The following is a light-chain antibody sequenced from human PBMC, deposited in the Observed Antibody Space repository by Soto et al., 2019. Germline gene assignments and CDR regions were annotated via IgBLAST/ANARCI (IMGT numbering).Light chain of an antibody. CDR3: SAHTVRSTGV. CDR2: DVT. Sequence: QSALTQPASVSGSPGQSITISCTGTSNDVGGDDYVSWYQQYPGKAPKLMIYDVTNRPSGVSIRVSGSKSGNTASLTISGLQAEDEADYYCSAHTVRSTGVFGTGTKLTVL. V-gene: IGLV2-14*03. J-gene: IGLJ1*01. CDR1: SNDVGGDDY.